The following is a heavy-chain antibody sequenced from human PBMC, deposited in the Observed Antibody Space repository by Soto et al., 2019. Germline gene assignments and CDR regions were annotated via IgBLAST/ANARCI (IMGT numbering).Heavy chain of an antibody. CDR1: GYSFTSYW. CDR3: ATTLIFPNYYDSSGYLDALDI. CDR2: IDPSDSYT. V-gene: IGHV5-10-1*01. J-gene: IGHJ3*02. D-gene: IGHD3-22*01. Sequence: GESLKISFKASGYSFTSYWINWVRQMPGKGLEWMGKIDPSDSYTNYGPPFQGHVTISADKSITTAYLQWSSLEASDTAMYYCATTLIFPNYYDSSGYLDALDIWGQGTMVTVSS.